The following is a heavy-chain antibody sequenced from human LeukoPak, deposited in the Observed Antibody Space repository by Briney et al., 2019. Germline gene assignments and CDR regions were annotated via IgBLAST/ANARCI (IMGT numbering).Heavy chain of an antibody. Sequence: SVKGSCKASGGTFSSYAISWVRQAPGQRLEWMGRIIPILGIANYAQKFQGRVTSTADKSTSTAYMELSSLRSEDTAVYYCARIKMYSSTHQAYYYYYYGMDVWGQGTTVTVSS. CDR2: IIPILGIA. V-gene: IGHV1-69*04. D-gene: IGHD6-13*01. CDR1: GGTFSSYA. CDR3: ARIKMYSSTHQAYYYYYYGMDV. J-gene: IGHJ6*02.